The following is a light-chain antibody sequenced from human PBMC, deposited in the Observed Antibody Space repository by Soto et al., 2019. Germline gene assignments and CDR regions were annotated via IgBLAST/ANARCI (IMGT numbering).Light chain of an antibody. CDR1: QSIRAY. J-gene: IGKJ4*01. CDR3: QQTFSVTPLT. Sequence: DIQMTQSPSSLSASVGDTVTISCRASQSIRAYLNWYQHKPGKAPKLLIYGATSLHSGVPSRFSGSGSGTDFSLTISSLQPEDFATYYCQQTFSVTPLTFGGGSKVDIX. V-gene: IGKV1-39*01. CDR2: GAT.